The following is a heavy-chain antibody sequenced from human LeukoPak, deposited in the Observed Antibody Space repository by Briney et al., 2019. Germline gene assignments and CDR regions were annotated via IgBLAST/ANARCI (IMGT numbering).Heavy chain of an antibody. V-gene: IGHV3-33*01. CDR1: GFTFSSYG. CDR2: IWYDGSNK. J-gene: IGHJ4*02. Sequence: PGGSLRLSCAASGFTFSSYGMHWVRQAPGKGLEWVAVIWYDGSNKYYADSVKGRFTISRDNSKNTLYLQMNSLRAEDTAVYYCASGSSGSYYLNFYYFDYWGQGTLVTVSS. D-gene: IGHD1-26*01. CDR3: ASGSSGSYYLNFYYFDY.